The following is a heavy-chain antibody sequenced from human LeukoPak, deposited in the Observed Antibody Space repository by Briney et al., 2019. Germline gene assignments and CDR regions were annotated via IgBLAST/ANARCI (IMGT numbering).Heavy chain of an antibody. CDR1: GFTVSSNY. Sequence: PGGSLRLSCAASGFTVSSNYMSWVRQAPGKGLEWVSVIYSGGSTYYADSVKGRFTIFRDNSKNTLYLQMNSLRAEDTAVYYCARSVGLLRPDYWGQGTLVTVSS. V-gene: IGHV3-53*01. J-gene: IGHJ4*02. CDR2: IYSGGST. D-gene: IGHD2-8*01. CDR3: ARSVGLLRPDY.